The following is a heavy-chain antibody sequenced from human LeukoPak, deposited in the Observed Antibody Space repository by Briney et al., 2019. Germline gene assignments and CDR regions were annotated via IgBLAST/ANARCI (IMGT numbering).Heavy chain of an antibody. Sequence: GGSLRLSCAASGFTFSDYWMHWVRQAPGKGLVWVSHINADEDRAAYADSVKGRFTISRDNARNTLYLQMNSLRGDDTAVYYCARDRDDVLTGYYGANGLEYYYGMDVWGQGTTVTVSS. CDR1: GFTFSDYW. CDR2: INADEDRA. J-gene: IGHJ6*02. V-gene: IGHV3-74*01. D-gene: IGHD3-9*01. CDR3: ARDRDDVLTGYYGANGLEYYYGMDV.